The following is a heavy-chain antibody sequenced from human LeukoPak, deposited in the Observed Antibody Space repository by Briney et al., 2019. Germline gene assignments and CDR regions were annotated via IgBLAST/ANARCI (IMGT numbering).Heavy chain of an antibody. CDR1: GYTFTGYY. J-gene: IGHJ6*03. CDR3: ARTDRITIFSGYYYYYYMDV. CDR2: INPNSGGT. D-gene: IGHD3-9*01. Sequence: ASVKVSCKASGYTFTGYYMHWVRQAPGQGLEWMGWINPNSGGTNYAQKFQGRVTMTRNTSINTAYMELSSLRSEDTAVYYCARTDRITIFSGYYYYYYMDVWGKGTTVTISS. V-gene: IGHV1-2*02.